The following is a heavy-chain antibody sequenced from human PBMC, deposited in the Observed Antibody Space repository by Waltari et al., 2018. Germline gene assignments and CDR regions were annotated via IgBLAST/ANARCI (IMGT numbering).Heavy chain of an antibody. J-gene: IGHJ4*02. CDR3: ALGAHYDY. D-gene: IGHD1-26*01. Sequence: QVQLQQWGAGLLKPSETLSLTCAVYGGSFSGYYWSWIRQPPGRGLEWIGEINHSGSTNYNPSLKRRVTISVDTSKNQFSLKLSSVTAADTAVYYCALGAHYDYWGQGTLVTVSS. V-gene: IGHV4-34*01. CDR2: INHSGST. CDR1: GGSFSGYY.